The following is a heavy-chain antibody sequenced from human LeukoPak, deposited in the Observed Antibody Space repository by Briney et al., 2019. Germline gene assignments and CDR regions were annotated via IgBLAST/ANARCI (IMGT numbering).Heavy chain of an antibody. CDR1: GGSISSYY. CDR3: ARVFSTVAEPSYYYYYMDV. Sequence: SETLSLTCTVSGGSISSYYWSWIRQPPGKGLEWIGYIYYSGSTNYNPSLKSRVTISVDTSKNQFSLKLSSVTAADTAVYYCARVFSTVAEPSYYYYYMDVWGKGTTVTVSS. J-gene: IGHJ6*03. CDR2: IYYSGST. D-gene: IGHD6-19*01. V-gene: IGHV4-59*01.